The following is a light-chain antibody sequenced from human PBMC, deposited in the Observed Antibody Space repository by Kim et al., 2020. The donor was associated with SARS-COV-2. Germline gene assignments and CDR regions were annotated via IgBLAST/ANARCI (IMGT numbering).Light chain of an antibody. CDR1: VLAKKY. J-gene: IGLJ3*02. CDR2: KDS. V-gene: IGLV3-27*01. CDR3: YSAADNNLV. Sequence: VSPGQPARITCSGDVLAKKYARWFQQKPGQAPVVVIYKDSERPSGIPERFSGSSSGTTVTLTISGAQVEDEADYYCYSAADNNLVFGGGTQLTVL.